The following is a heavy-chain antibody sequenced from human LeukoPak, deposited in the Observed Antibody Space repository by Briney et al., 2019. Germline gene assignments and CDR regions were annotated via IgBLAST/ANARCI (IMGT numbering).Heavy chain of an antibody. CDR3: ARLCYYDSSGYLVDY. V-gene: IGHV4-34*01. CDR1: GGSFSGYY. D-gene: IGHD3-22*01. Sequence: SETLSLTCAVYGGSFSGYYWSWIRQPPGKGLEWIGEINHSGSTNYNPSLKSRVTISVGTSKNQFSLKLSSVTAADTAVYYCARLCYYDSSGYLVDYWGQGTLVTVSS. CDR2: INHSGST. J-gene: IGHJ4*02.